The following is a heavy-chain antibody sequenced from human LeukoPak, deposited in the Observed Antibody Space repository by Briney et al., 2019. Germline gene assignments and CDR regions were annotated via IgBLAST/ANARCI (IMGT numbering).Heavy chain of an antibody. CDR3: AGEDGYNAVDY. V-gene: IGHV3-30*04. CDR1: GFTFSSYA. D-gene: IGHD5-24*01. J-gene: IGHJ4*02. CDR2: ISYDGSNK. Sequence: GRSLRLSCAASGFTFSSYAMHWVRQAPGKGLEWVAVISYDGSNKYYADSVKGRFTISRDNSKNTLYLQMNSLRAEDTAVYYCAGEDGYNAVDYWGQGTLVIVSS.